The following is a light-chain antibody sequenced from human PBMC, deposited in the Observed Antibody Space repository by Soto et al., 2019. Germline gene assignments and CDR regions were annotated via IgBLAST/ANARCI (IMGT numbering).Light chain of an antibody. CDR3: QQYGSSGT. CDR1: QSVSRRY. CDR2: GAS. Sequence: EIVLTQSPGTLSLSPGERATLSCRASQSVSRRYLAWYQQKPGQAPRLLIYGASSRATGIPDRFSGSGSGTDFTLIINRLEPEDVAVYYCQQYGSSGTFGQGTKGDIK. V-gene: IGKV3-20*01. J-gene: IGKJ1*01.